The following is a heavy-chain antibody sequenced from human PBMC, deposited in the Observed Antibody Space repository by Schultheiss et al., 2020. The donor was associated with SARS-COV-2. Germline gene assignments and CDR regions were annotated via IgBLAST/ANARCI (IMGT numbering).Heavy chain of an antibody. CDR1: GYTFTSYD. CDR2: MNPNSGNT. J-gene: IGHJ6*03. D-gene: IGHD5-18*01. V-gene: IGHV1-8*01. CDR3: ARTLREQLWSLSAYYYYYYMDV. Sequence: ASVKVSCKASGYTFTSYDINWVRQATGQGLEWMGWMNPNSGNTGYAQKFQGRVTMTRNTSISTAYMELSSLRSEDTAVYYCARTLREQLWSLSAYYYYYYMDVWGKGTTVTVSS.